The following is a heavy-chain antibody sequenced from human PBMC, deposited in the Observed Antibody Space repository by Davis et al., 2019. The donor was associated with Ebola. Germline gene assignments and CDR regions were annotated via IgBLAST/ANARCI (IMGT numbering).Heavy chain of an antibody. CDR1: GIAFSSYA. CDR3: AKGLPGSTSGY. D-gene: IGHD2-2*01. V-gene: IGHV3-23*01. J-gene: IGHJ4*01. CDR2: ISGPSATT. Sequence: GESLKISCVDSGIAFSSYAMTWVRQAPGKGLEWVSTISGPSATTYYADSVKGRFTISRDNSKKTIYLQMNSLRADDTAVYYCAKGLPGSTSGYWGHGTLVTVSS.